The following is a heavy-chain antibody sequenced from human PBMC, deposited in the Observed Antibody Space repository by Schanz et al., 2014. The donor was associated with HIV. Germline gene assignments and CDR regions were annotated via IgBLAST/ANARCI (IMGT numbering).Heavy chain of an antibody. CDR1: GYSFTSNF. Sequence: QAQLVQSGAEVKKPGASVKVSCKASGYSFTSNFIHWVRQAPGQGLEWMGWINPNSGGTNYAQKFQGRVTMTRDTSISTAYMELRRLRYDDTAVYYCAMGPDYYDSSAYYRVGLWYFDLWGRGTLVTVSS. V-gene: IGHV1-2*02. D-gene: IGHD3-22*01. CDR2: INPNSGGT. CDR3: AMGPDYYDSSAYYRVGLWYFDL. J-gene: IGHJ2*01.